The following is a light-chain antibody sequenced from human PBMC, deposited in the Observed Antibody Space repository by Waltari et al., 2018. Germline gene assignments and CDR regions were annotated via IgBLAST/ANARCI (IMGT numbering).Light chain of an antibody. Sequence: QSALTQPASVSGSPGQSITISCTGTSSDVGGYNYVSWYQQHPGKAPKLMIYEVSKRPAGVANLFSGSKSGNTASLTISGLRAEDEADYYCCSYAGSSTWVFGGGTKLTVL. V-gene: IGLV2-23*02. CDR1: SSDVGGYNY. CDR2: EVS. CDR3: CSYAGSSTWV. J-gene: IGLJ3*02.